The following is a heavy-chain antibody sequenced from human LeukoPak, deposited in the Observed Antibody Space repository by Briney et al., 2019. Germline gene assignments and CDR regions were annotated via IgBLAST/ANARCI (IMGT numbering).Heavy chain of an antibody. J-gene: IGHJ4*02. CDR2: IYYSEST. CDR3: ARVAWSAQLGADY. CDR1: GGSISSGDYY. Sequence: SETLSLTCTVSGGSISSGDYYWSWIRQPPGNGLEWIGYIYYSESTYYNPSLKSRVTISVDTSKNQFSLKLSSVTAADTAVYYCARVAWSAQLGADYWGQGTLVTVSS. V-gene: IGHV4-30-4*08. D-gene: IGHD3-3*01.